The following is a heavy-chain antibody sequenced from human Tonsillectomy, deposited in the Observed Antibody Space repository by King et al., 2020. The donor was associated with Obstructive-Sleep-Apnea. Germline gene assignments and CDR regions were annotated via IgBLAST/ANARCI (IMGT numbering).Heavy chain of an antibody. CDR2: ISPNSGAT. V-gene: IGHV1-2*02. CDR1: GYTFTGYY. CDR3: ARDMSAYDSTSPAY. Sequence: QLVQSGAEVKKPGASVKVSCKASGYTFTGYYIHWVRQAPGQGLEWMGWISPNSGATKYAQKFQGRVTMTRDTSISTAYMDLTRLRSDDTAIYYCARDMSAYDSTSPAYWGKGTLVTVSS. J-gene: IGHJ4*02. D-gene: IGHD3-10*01.